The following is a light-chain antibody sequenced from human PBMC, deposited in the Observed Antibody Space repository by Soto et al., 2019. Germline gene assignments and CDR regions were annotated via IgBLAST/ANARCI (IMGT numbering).Light chain of an antibody. Sequence: QSALTQPPSASGSPGQSVTISCTGTSSDVGDYNYVSWYQQHPGKAPKLMIYEVNKRPSGVPDRFSGSKSGNTASLTVSGLQAEDEADYYCSSYAGSNNLIFGGGTKLTVL. V-gene: IGLV2-8*01. CDR1: SSDVGDYNY. CDR2: EVN. J-gene: IGLJ2*01. CDR3: SSYAGSNNLI.